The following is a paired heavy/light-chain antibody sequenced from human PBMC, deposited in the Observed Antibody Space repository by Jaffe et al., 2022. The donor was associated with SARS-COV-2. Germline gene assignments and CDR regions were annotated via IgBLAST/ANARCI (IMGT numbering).Light chain of an antibody. CDR1: ALSKQY. CDR3: QSADSSGTNNWV. Sequence: SYELTQPPSVSVSPGQTARITCSADALSKQYAYWYQQKPGQAPFLVIYKDSERPSGIPGRFSGSSSGTTVTLTISRVQVEDEADYYCQSADSSGTNNWVFGGGTKLTVL. V-gene: IGLV3-25*03. J-gene: IGLJ3*02. CDR2: KDS.
Heavy chain of an antibody. D-gene: IGHD3-10*01. J-gene: IGHJ4*02. Sequence: QVQLVQSGAEVKKPGASVKVSCKASGYTFTSYDINWVRQATGQGLEWMGWMSPNSDNTGFAQKFQGRVTMTRDTSISTAYMELSSLTSDDTAVYYCARGARITMVRGVIITPPLYYFDYWGQGTLVTVSS. CDR1: GYTFTSYD. CDR2: MSPNSDNT. CDR3: ARGARITMVRGVIITPPLYYFDY. V-gene: IGHV1-8*01.